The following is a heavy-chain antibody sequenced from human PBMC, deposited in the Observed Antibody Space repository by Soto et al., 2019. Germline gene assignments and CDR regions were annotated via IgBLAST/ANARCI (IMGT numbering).Heavy chain of an antibody. CDR2: ISGSGGST. Sequence: HPGGSLRLSCAASGFTFSSYAVSWVRQAPGKGLEWVSAISGSGGSTYYADSVKGRFTISRDNSKNTLYLQMNSLRAEDTAVYYCARSQLWFGELLSQSPDIDAFDIWGQGTMVTVSS. CDR3: ARSQLWFGELLSQSPDIDAFDI. J-gene: IGHJ3*02. V-gene: IGHV3-23*01. CDR1: GFTFSSYA. D-gene: IGHD3-10*01.